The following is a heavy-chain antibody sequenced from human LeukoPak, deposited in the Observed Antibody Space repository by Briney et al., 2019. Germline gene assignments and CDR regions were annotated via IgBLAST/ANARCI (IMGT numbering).Heavy chain of an antibody. V-gene: IGHV1-46*01. Sequence: ASVKVSCKASGYTFTSYYMHWVRQAPGQGLEWMGIINPSGGSTSYAQKLQGRVTMTTDTSTSTAYMELRSLRSDDTAVYYCARGSYCSGGSCYPRPFDYWGQGTLVTVSS. CDR1: GYTFTSYY. CDR3: ARGSYCSGGSCYPRPFDY. CDR2: INPSGGST. J-gene: IGHJ4*02. D-gene: IGHD2-15*01.